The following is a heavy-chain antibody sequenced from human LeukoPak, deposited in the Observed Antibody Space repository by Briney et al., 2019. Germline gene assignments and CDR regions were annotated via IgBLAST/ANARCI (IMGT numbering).Heavy chain of an antibody. D-gene: IGHD3-22*01. CDR2: IYYSGST. J-gene: IGHJ4*02. Sequence: PSETLSLTCTVSGGSISSSSYYWGWIRQPPGKGLEWIGSIYYSGSTYYNPSLKSRVTISVDTSKNQFSLKLSSVTAADTAVYYCARDTYYYDSSGYWADYWGQGTLVTDSS. V-gene: IGHV4-39*07. CDR3: ARDTYYYDSSGYWADY. CDR1: GGSISSSSYY.